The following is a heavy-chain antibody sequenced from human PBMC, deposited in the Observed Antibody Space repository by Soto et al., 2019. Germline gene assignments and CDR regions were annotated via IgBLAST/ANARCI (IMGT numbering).Heavy chain of an antibody. Sequence: EVQLVESGGGLVQPGGSLRLSCAASGFTFSSYWMHWVRQAPGKGLVWISRINSDGSTTSHADSVRGRFTISRDNAKNTLYLQMNSLRAEDTAVYYCARVDYGDYWFDPWGQGTLVTVSS. CDR2: INSDGSTT. J-gene: IGHJ5*02. D-gene: IGHD4-17*01. V-gene: IGHV3-74*01. CDR1: GFTFSSYW. CDR3: ARVDYGDYWFDP.